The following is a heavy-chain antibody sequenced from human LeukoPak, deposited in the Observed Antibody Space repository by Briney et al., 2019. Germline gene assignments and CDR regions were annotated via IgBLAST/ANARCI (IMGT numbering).Heavy chain of an antibody. CDR2: INPNSGGT. CDR1: GYTFTGYY. D-gene: IGHD3-22*01. V-gene: IGHV1-2*02. Sequence: ASVKVSCKASGYTFTGYYMHWVRQAPGQGLEWMGWINPNSGGTNYAQKFQARVTMTRDTSTSTVYMELGSLRSEDTAVYYCARPPYYYDSSGPWDYWGQGTLVTVSS. J-gene: IGHJ4*02. CDR3: ARPPYYYDSSGPWDY.